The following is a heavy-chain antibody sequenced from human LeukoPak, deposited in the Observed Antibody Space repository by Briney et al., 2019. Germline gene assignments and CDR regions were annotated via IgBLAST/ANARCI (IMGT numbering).Heavy chain of an antibody. CDR3: ARDGVAGGFDY. Sequence: SETLSLTCTVSGGSISSYYWSCIRQPPGKGLECIGYIYYSGVTNYNPSLKSRVTISIDTSKSQFSLRLSSVTAADTAVYYCARDGVAGGFDYWGQGTLVTVSS. CDR1: GGSISSYY. D-gene: IGHD6-19*01. CDR2: IYYSGVT. V-gene: IGHV4-59*12. J-gene: IGHJ4*02.